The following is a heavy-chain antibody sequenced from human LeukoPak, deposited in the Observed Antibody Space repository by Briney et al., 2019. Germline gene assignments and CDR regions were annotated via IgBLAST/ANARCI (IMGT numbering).Heavy chain of an antibody. CDR1: GGSISSGGYY. Sequence: SETLSLTCTVSGGSISSGGYYWSWIRQHPGKGLEWIEYIYYCGSTNSNPSLKSRVTISVDASKNQFSLKLSSVTAADTAVYYCASRDCSGGRCHFAGADPFDYWGQGTLVTVSS. V-gene: IGHV4-31*03. D-gene: IGHD2-15*01. CDR3: ASRDCSGGRCHFAGADPFDY. CDR2: IYYCGST. J-gene: IGHJ4*02.